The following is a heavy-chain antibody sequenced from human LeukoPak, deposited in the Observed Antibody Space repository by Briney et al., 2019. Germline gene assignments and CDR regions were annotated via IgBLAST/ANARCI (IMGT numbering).Heavy chain of an antibody. Sequence: ASVKVSCKASGGSFSNSAISWVRQAPGQGLEWMGWIDPNSGGTNYAQKFQGRVTMTRDTSISTAYMELGRPRADDTAVYYWATDPPQAVGGHGCRQLVQGAQGTLVTVSS. CDR1: GGSFSNSA. V-gene: IGHV1-2*02. CDR2: IDPNSGGT. CDR3: ATDPPQAVGGHGCRQLVQ. D-gene: IGHD6-19*01. J-gene: IGHJ4*02.